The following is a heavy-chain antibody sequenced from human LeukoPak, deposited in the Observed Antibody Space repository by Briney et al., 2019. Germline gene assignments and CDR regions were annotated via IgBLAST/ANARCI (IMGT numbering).Heavy chain of an antibody. Sequence: SETLSLTCAVYGGYFSGTYWSWIRQPPGKGLEWIGEINHSGSTNYNPSLKSRVTISVDTSKNQFSLKLSSVTAADTAVYYCARDRYGGYFDYWGQGTLVTVSS. CDR1: GGYFSGTY. D-gene: IGHD3-10*01. J-gene: IGHJ4*02. CDR3: ARDRYGGYFDY. CDR2: INHSGST. V-gene: IGHV4-34*01.